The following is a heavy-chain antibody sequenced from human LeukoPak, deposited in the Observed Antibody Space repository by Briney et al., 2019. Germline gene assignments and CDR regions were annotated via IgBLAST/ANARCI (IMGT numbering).Heavy chain of an antibody. D-gene: IGHD3-10*01. CDR3: AREPMVRDFNWFDP. J-gene: IGHJ5*02. Sequence: ASVKVSCKASGYTFTGYYIHWVRQAPGQGLEWMGRINPSTGGTHYAQMFQGRVTMTRDTSISTAYMGLSRLTSDDTAVYYCAREPMVRDFNWFDPWGQGTLVTVSP. CDR2: INPSTGGT. CDR1: GYTFTGYY. V-gene: IGHV1-2*06.